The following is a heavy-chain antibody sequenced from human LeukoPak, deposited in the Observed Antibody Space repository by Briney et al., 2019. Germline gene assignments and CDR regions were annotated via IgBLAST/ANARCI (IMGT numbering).Heavy chain of an antibody. CDR1: GYTFTGYY. J-gene: IGHJ5*02. CDR2: INPNSGGT. V-gene: IGHV1-2*02. CDR3: ARASGRYSSGRYINWFDP. D-gene: IGHD6-19*01. Sequence: ASVKVSCKASGYTFTGYYMHGVRQAPGQGLEWMGWINPNSGGTNYAQKFQGRVTMTRDTSISTAYMELSRLRSDDTAVYYCARASGRYSSGRYINWFDPWGQGTLVTVSS.